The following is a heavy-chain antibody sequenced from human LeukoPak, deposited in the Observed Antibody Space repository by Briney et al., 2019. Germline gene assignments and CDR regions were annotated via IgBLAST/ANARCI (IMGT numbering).Heavy chain of an antibody. CDR2: ISGSGGST. J-gene: IGHJ4*02. CDR3: ARDGVGAAIDY. D-gene: IGHD2-2*01. V-gene: IGHV3-23*01. CDR1: GFTFSSYA. Sequence: GGSLRLSCAASGFTFSSYAMSWVRQAPGKGLEWVSAISGSGGSTYYADSVKGRFTISRDNAKNSLYLQMNSLRAEDTAVYYCARDGVGAAIDYWGQGTLVTVSS.